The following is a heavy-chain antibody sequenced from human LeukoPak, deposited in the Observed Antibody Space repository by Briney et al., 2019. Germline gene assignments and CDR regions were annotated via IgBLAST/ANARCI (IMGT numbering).Heavy chain of an antibody. J-gene: IGHJ4*02. D-gene: IGHD2-2*01. CDR3: ARGRPDIVVVPAAIYY. CDR2: INHSGST. V-gene: IGHV4-34*01. Sequence: ASETLPLTCAVYGGSFSGYYWSWIRQPPGKGLEWIGEINHSGSTNYNPSLKSRVTISVDTSKNQFSLKLSSVTAADTAVYYCARGRPDIVVVPAAIYYWGQGTLVTVSS. CDR1: GGSFSGYY.